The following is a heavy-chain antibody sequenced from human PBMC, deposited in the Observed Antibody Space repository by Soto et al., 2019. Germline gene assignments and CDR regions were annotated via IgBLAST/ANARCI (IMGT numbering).Heavy chain of an antibody. CDR3: ARGTQVAATPLFDY. J-gene: IGHJ4*02. V-gene: IGHV4-31*03. CDR2: TYYSGST. D-gene: IGHD2-15*01. Sequence: PSETLSLTCTVSGGSISSGGYYWSWIRQHPGKGLEWIGYTYYSGSTYYNPSLKSRVTISVDTSKNQFSLKLSSVTAADTAVYYCARGTQVAATPLFDYWGQGTLVTVS. CDR1: GGSISSGGYY.